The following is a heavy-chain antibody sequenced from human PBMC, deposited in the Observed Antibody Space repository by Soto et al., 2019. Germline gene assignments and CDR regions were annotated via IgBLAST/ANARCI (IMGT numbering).Heavy chain of an antibody. CDR3: ARDMGGYYFEPNDY. CDR2: ITANNVNT. Sequence: ASVKVSCKTSGYGFTSYGSSWVRQAPGQGLEWMGWITANNVNTNYAQKFQGRVTMTTDTSTATAYMELRSLRSDDTAVYYCARDMGGYYFEPNDYWGQGTLVTVSS. V-gene: IGHV1-18*01. J-gene: IGHJ4*02. D-gene: IGHD3-22*01. CDR1: GYGFTSYG.